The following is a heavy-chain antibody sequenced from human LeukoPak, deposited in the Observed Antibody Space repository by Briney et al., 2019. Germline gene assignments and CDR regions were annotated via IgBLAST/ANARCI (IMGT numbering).Heavy chain of an antibody. CDR1: GFNFHDFG. V-gene: IGHV3-20*04. Sequence: GGSLRLSCTASGFNFHDFGFSWVRQVPGKGLEWVSGINWNGRTTSYVDSVKGRFSISRDNARNSVYLQMNSLRAGDTALYYCARGYLGDWAEIVAAGTPDYWGQGALVTVSS. D-gene: IGHD6-13*01. CDR2: INWNGRTT. CDR3: ARGYLGDWAEIVAAGTPDY. J-gene: IGHJ4*02.